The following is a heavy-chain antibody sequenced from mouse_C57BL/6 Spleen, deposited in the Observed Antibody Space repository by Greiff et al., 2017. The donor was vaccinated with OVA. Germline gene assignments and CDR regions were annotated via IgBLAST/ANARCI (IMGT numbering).Heavy chain of an antibody. CDR1: GFTFSSYG. CDR2: ISSGGSYT. V-gene: IGHV5-6*01. Sequence: EVQLVEPGGDLVKPGASLKLSCAASGFTFSSYGMPWVRQTPDQRLEWVATISSGGSYTYYPDSVKGRFTISRDNAKNTLYLQMSRLKSEYAAMYYGAERGYSSYDWYFDVWGTGTTVTVSS. CDR3: AERGYSSYDWYFDV. D-gene: IGHD2-5*01. J-gene: IGHJ1*03.